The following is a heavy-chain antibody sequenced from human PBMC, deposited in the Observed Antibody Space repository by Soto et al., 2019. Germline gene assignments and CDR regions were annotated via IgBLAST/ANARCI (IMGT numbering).Heavy chain of an antibody. CDR3: ARDKITGLFDY. CDR1: GGSFSGYY. D-gene: IGHD2-8*02. CDR2: INHSGST. V-gene: IGHV4-34*01. J-gene: IGHJ4*02. Sequence: QVQLQQWGAGRLKPSETLSLTCAVYGGSFSGYYWTWIRQPPGTGLEWIGEINHSGSTNYNPSLKSRVTISVDTSKKQFSLKLTSVTAADTAVYYCARDKITGLFDYWGQGTLVTVSS.